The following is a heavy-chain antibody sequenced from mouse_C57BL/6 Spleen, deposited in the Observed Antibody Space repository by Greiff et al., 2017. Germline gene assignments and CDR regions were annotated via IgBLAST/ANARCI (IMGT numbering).Heavy chain of an antibody. CDR2: ISSGGSYT. D-gene: IGHD2-3*01. J-gene: IGHJ1*03. CDR3: ARQDDGYSYWYFDV. CDR1: GFTFSSYG. Sequence: DVMLVESGGDLVKPGGSLKLSCAASGFTFSSYGMSWVRQTPDKRLEWVATISSGGSYTYYPDSVKGRFTISRDNAKNTLYLQMSSLKSEDTAMYYCARQDDGYSYWYFDVWGTGTTVTVSS. V-gene: IGHV5-6*02.